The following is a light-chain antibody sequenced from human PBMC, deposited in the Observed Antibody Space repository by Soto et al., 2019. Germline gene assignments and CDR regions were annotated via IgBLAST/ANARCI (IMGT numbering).Light chain of an antibody. CDR3: SSYTTSTTLVV. CDR1: SSDVGGYNY. CDR2: EVS. Sequence: QSALTQPASMAGSPGQSITISCTGTSSDVGGYNYVSWYQQHPGNAPKLMIYEVSHRPSGVSDRFSGSKSGNTASLTISGLQAEDEADYYCSSYTTSTTLVVFGGGTKLTVL. J-gene: IGLJ3*02. V-gene: IGLV2-14*01.